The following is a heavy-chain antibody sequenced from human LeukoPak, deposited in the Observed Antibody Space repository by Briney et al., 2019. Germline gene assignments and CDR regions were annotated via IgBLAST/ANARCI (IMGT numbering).Heavy chain of an antibody. J-gene: IGHJ6*04. CDR3: ARAAYSYGSEYYYGMDV. CDR1: GYTFTSYY. Sequence: VASVKVSCKASGYTFTSYYMHWVRQAPGQGLEWMGIINPSGGSTSYAQKFQGRVTMTRDTSTSTVYMELSSLRSEDTAVYYCARAAYSYGSEYYYGMDVWGKGTTVTVSS. D-gene: IGHD5-18*01. V-gene: IGHV1-46*01. CDR2: INPSGGST.